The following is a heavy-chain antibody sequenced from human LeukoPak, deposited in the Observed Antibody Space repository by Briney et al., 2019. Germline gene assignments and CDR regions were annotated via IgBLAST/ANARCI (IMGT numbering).Heavy chain of an antibody. CDR2: INPSGGST. CDR1: GYTFTSYY. Sequence: ASVKVSCKASGYTFTSYYMHWVRQAPGQGLEWMGIINPSGGSTSYAQKFQGRVTMTRDMSTSTVYMELSSLRSEDTAVYYCARRAGRGFWSGSNYYYYYMDVWGKGTTVTVSS. CDR3: ARRAGRGFWSGSNYYYYYMDV. D-gene: IGHD3-3*01. V-gene: IGHV1-46*01. J-gene: IGHJ6*03.